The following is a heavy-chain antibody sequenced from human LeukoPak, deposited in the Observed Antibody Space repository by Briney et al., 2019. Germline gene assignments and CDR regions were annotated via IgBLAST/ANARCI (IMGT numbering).Heavy chain of an antibody. CDR1: GGSISSYY. CDR3: ARRGKGGKVDY. Sequence: PSETLSLTCTVSGGSISSYYWSWIRQPPGKGLEWIGYIYYSGSTNYNPSLKSRVTISVDTSKNQFSPKLSSVTAADTAVYYCARRGKGGKVDYWGQGTLVTVSS. J-gene: IGHJ4*02. CDR2: IYYSGST. V-gene: IGHV4-59*01. D-gene: IGHD3-16*01.